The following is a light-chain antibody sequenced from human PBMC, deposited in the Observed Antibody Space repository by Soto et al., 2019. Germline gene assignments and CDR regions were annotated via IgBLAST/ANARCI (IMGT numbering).Light chain of an antibody. CDR3: QQYNSYSPT. V-gene: IGKV1-5*01. J-gene: IGKJ2*01. CDR2: DAS. Sequence: DIQMTQSPSTLSASVGERVTITCRASQSISSWLAWYQQKPGKAPKLLIYDASSLESGVPSRFSGSGSGTEFTLTISSLQPYDFAAYYCQQYNSYSPTFGQGTKLEIK. CDR1: QSISSW.